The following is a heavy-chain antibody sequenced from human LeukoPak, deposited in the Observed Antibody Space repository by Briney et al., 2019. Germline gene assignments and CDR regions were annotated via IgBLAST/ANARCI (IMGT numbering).Heavy chain of an antibody. CDR2: IYYSGST. V-gene: IGHV4-59*01. CDR1: GGSISSYY. CDR3: ARGIAAAGTLYYYYYTDV. D-gene: IGHD6-13*01. J-gene: IGHJ6*03. Sequence: PSETLSLTCTVSGGSISSYYWSWIRQPPGKGLEWIGYIYYSGSTNYNPSLKSRVTISVDTSKNQFSLKLSSVTAADTAVYYCARGIAAAGTLYYYYYTDVWGKGTTVTVSS.